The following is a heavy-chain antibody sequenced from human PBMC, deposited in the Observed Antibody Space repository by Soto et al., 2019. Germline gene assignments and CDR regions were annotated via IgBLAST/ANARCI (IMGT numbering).Heavy chain of an antibody. J-gene: IGHJ1*01. D-gene: IGHD2-15*01. Sequence: SETLSLTCAVSGGSISSSNWWSWVRQPPVKGLEWIGEIYHSGITNYNPSLNSRVTISVDKSKNQFSLKLSSVTAADTAVYYCAGYGQATEYFQDWGQGTMVAVSS. V-gene: IGHV4-4*02. CDR2: IYHSGIT. CDR3: AGYGQATEYFQD. CDR1: GGSISSSNW.